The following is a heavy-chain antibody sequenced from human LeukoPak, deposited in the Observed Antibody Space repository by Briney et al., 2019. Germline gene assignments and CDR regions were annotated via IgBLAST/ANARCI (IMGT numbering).Heavy chain of an antibody. V-gene: IGHV3-23*01. Sequence: PSETLSLTCTVSGGSIRSYYWSWIRQPPGKGLEWVSAISGSGGSTYYADSVKGRFTISRDNSKNTLYLQMNSLRAEDTAVYYCAKADSYYDILTGYYGYFDYWGQGTLVTVSS. CDR2: ISGSGGST. J-gene: IGHJ4*02. CDR3: AKADSYYDILTGYYGYFDY. D-gene: IGHD3-9*01. CDR1: GGSIRSYY.